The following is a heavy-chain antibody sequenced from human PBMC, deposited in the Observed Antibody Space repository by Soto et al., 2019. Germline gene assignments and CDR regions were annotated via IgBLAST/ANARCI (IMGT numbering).Heavy chain of an antibody. CDR3: ARELRTLDRGVTYSMDV. D-gene: IGHD3-10*01. J-gene: IGHJ6*02. V-gene: IGHV3-48*03. Sequence: EVQLVESGGGLVQPGGSLRLSCAVSGFTYGAYEMNWVRQALGKGLEWVAYISSSGSIRYYADSVQGRFTISRDNANNSLYLQMNSLRGEDTAVYYCARELRTLDRGVTYSMDVWGQGTTVTVTS. CDR2: ISSSGSIR. CDR1: GFTYGAYE.